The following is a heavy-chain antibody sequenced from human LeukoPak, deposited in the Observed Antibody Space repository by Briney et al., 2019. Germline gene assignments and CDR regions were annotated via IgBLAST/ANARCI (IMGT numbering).Heavy chain of an antibody. CDR2: IKQDGNEK. V-gene: IGHV3-7*02. CDR1: GFAFGNYW. D-gene: IGHD1-26*01. CDR3: ARLMGERSLFDY. Sequence: PGGSLRLSCAASGFAFGNYWMTWVRQAPGKGLEWVANIKQDGNEKYYVDSVKGRFSISRDNAKNSVYLQMNSLRAEDTAVYYCARLMGERSLFDYWGQGVLVTVSS. J-gene: IGHJ4*02.